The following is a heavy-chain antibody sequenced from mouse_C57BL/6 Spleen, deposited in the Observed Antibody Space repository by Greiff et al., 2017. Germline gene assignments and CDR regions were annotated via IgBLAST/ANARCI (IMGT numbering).Heavy chain of an antibody. CDR3: TNGYYVDDFDY. V-gene: IGHV1-5*01. CDR2: IYPRNSDT. Sequence: EVQLQQSGTVLARPGASVKMSCKTSGYTFTSYWMHWVKQRPGQGLEWIGAIYPRNSDTSYNQKFKGKAKLTAVTAASTAYMELSSLTNVDSAVYYCTNGYYVDDFDYWGQGTTLTVSS. J-gene: IGHJ2*01. CDR1: GYTFTSYW. D-gene: IGHD2-3*01.